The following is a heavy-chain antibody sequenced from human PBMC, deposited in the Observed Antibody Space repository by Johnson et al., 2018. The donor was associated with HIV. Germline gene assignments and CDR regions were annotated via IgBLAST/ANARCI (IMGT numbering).Heavy chain of an antibody. CDR2: ISSSGSTI. D-gene: IGHD3-10*01. J-gene: IGHJ3*02. CDR1: GFTFSDYY. Sequence: QVQLVESGGGLVKPGGSLRLSCAASGFTFSDYYMSWIRQAPGKGLEWVSYISSSGSTIYYADSVKGRFTISRDNAKNSLYLQVNSLRAEDTSVYYCARSPPSYGSGSYLGLDAFDIWGKGTMVTVSS. CDR3: ARSPPSYGSGSYLGLDAFDI. V-gene: IGHV3-11*04.